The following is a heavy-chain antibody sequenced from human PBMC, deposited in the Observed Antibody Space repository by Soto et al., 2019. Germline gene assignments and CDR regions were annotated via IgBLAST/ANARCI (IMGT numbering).Heavy chain of an antibody. V-gene: IGHV1-18*01. Sequence: QVQLVQSGDEVKKPGASVKVSCKASGYIVVNYGIAWVRQAPRQGLEWMGWISPYTGNTHSASKVQGRLTMTTDTXPSTAYMDLGSLTSDDTAVYYCVMVDNYVTPTPQDVWGQGTTVTVSS. D-gene: IGHD3-16*01. CDR1: GYIVVNYG. CDR2: ISPYTGNT. J-gene: IGHJ6*02. CDR3: VMVDNYVTPTPQDV.